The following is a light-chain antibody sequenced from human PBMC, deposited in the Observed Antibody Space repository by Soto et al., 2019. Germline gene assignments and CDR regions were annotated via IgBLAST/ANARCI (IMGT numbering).Light chain of an antibody. J-gene: IGLJ1*01. CDR1: TSTIGAGYD. V-gene: IGLV1-40*01. Sequence: QSVLTQPPSVSGAQGKRLTTPSPGRTSTIGAGYDVHWYQQLPGTAPKLLIYGNSNRPSGVPDRFSGSKSGTSASLAITGLQAEDEADYYCQSYDSSLSGAYVFGTGTKVTVL. CDR3: QSYDSSLSGAYV. CDR2: GNS.